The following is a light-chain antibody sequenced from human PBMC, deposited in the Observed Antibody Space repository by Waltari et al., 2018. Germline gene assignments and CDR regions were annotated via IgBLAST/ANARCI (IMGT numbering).Light chain of an antibody. J-gene: IGLJ1*01. Sequence: SYELTQPPSVSVSPGQTARITCSGDALPKQYAYWYQQKPGQAPVLVIYKDSERPSGNPALFSVSSSGTTVTLTISGVQAEDAADYYCQSADSSGTYEVFGTGTKVTVL. V-gene: IGLV3-25*03. CDR1: ALPKQY. CDR3: QSADSSGTYEV. CDR2: KDS.